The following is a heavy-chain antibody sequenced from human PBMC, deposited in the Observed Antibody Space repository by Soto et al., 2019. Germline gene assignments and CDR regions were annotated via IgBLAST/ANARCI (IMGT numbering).Heavy chain of an antibody. V-gene: IGHV3-23*01. CDR1: GFTFSSYA. D-gene: IGHD5-12*01. Sequence: GGSLRLSCAASGFTFSSYAMSWVRQAPGKGLEWVSAISGSGGSTYYADSVKGRFTTSRDNAKNSLYLQMNSLRAEDTAVYYCATTKEGCLRLVFDYWGQGTLVTVSS. CDR2: ISGSGGST. J-gene: IGHJ4*02. CDR3: ATTKEGCLRLVFDY.